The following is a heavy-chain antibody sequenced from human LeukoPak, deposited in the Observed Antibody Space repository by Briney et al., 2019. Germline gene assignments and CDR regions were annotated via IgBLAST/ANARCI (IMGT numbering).Heavy chain of an antibody. V-gene: IGHV3-48*03. CDR1: GFTFSSYE. CDR3: ARVGALSSSWLLY. Sequence: GSLRLSCGASGFTFSSYEVNWVRQAPGKGLEWVSSISRSATTIYYADSVKGRFTISRDNAKNSLYLQMNSLRAEDTAVYFCARVGALSSSWLLYWGQGTLVTVSS. CDR2: ISRSATTI. J-gene: IGHJ4*02. D-gene: IGHD6-13*01.